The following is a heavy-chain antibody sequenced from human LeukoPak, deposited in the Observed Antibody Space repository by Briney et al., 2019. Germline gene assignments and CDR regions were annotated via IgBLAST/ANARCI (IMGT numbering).Heavy chain of an antibody. Sequence: GGSLRLSCAASGVTFSSYEMNWVRQAPGKGLEWVAYISSSGSTIYYADSVKGRFTISRDNAKNSLYLQMNSLRAEDTAVYYCARAEYSSSWYGVNWFDPWGQGTLVTVSS. CDR3: ARAEYSSSWYGVNWFDP. J-gene: IGHJ5*02. V-gene: IGHV3-48*03. CDR2: ISSSGSTI. D-gene: IGHD6-13*01. CDR1: GVTFSSYE.